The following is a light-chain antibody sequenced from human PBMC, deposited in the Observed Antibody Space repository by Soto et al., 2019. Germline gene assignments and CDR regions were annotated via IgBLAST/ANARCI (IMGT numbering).Light chain of an antibody. CDR2: EAS. Sequence: DIQMTQSPSTLSASVGDRVTITCRASQSISSWLAWYQQKPGKAPKVLIYEASSLESGVPSRFXXSGSGTEFTLTISSLQPDDFATYYCQQYNSYSFIYTFGQGTKLEIK. J-gene: IGKJ2*01. CDR3: QQYNSYSFIYT. CDR1: QSISSW. V-gene: IGKV1-5*03.